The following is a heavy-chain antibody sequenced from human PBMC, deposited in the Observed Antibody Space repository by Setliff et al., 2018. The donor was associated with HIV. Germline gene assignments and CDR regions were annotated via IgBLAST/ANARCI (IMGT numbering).Heavy chain of an antibody. D-gene: IGHD3-22*01. V-gene: IGHV4-59*11. J-gene: IGHJ3*02. CDR2: FYNSGQT. CDR3: ARERGITMIVVVILDAFDI. Sequence: SETLSLTCIVSGGSIGSHYWSWIRQPPGKGLEWIGYFYNSGQTSSNPSLRSRVTMAVDTSKNQFSLKLNSVTAADTAVYYCARERGITMIVVVILDAFDIWGQGTMVTVSS. CDR1: GGSIGSHY.